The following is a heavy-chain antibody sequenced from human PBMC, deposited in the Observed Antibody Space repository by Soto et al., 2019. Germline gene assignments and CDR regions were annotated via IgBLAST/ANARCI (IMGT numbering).Heavy chain of an antibody. Sequence: QVQLVESGGGVVQPGRSLRLSCAASGFTFGTYAMHWVRQAPGKGLEWVAVIYYDGSNKYYADSVKGRFTISRDNSKNTLYLQMNSLRAEDTAVYYCARAFCANGVCYYYFDYWGQGTLVTVSS. CDR3: ARAFCANGVCYYYFDY. D-gene: IGHD2-8*01. CDR1: GFTFGTYA. CDR2: IYYDGSNK. J-gene: IGHJ4*02. V-gene: IGHV3-33*01.